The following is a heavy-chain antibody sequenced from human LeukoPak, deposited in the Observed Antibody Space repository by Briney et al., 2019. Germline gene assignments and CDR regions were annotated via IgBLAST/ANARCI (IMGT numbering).Heavy chain of an antibody. CDR2: IYTSGST. CDR1: GGSISSGSYY. V-gene: IGHV4-61*02. J-gene: IGHJ5*02. Sequence: SQTLSLTCTVSGGSISSGSYYWSWIRQPAGKGLEWIGRIYTSGSTNYNPSLKSRVTISVDTSKNQFSLKLSSVTAADTAVYYCARDQESNWFDHWGQGTLVTVSS. CDR3: ARDQESNWFDH.